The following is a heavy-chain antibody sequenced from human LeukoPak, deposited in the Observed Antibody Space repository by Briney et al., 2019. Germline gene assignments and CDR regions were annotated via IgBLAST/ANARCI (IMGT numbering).Heavy chain of an antibody. Sequence: SETLSLTCTVSGGSISSSSYYWGWIRQPPGKGLEWIGSIYYSGSTYYNPSLKSRVTISVDTSKNQFSLKLSSVTAADTAVYYCARLRCDNCYPNWFDSWGQGTLVTVSS. CDR2: IYYSGST. CDR1: GGSISSSSYY. V-gene: IGHV4-39*07. J-gene: IGHJ5*01. CDR3: ARLRCDNCYPNWFDS. D-gene: IGHD2-15*01.